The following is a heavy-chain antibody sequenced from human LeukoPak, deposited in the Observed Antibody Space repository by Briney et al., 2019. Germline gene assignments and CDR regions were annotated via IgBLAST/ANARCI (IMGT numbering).Heavy chain of an antibody. D-gene: IGHD2-15*01. Sequence: QPGGSLRLSCAASGFTFSSYGMHWVRQAPGKGLEWVAVMWYDGSNKYYADSVKGRFTISRDNSKNTLYLQMNSLRAEDTAVYYCANLVVVAGTGGYWGQGTLVTVSS. CDR2: MWYDGSNK. J-gene: IGHJ4*02. V-gene: IGHV3-33*06. CDR1: GFTFSSYG. CDR3: ANLVVVAGTGGY.